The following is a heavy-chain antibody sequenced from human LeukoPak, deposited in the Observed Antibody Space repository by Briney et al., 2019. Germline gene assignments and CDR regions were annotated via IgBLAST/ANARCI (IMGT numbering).Heavy chain of an antibody. V-gene: IGHV1-58*02. CDR1: GFTFTSSA. Sequence: TSVKVSCKASGFTFTSSAMQWVRQARGQRLEWIGWIVVGSGNTNYAQKFQERVTITRDMSTSTAYMELSSLRSEDTAVYYCASIRRGYSYGRGDFDYWGQGTLVTVSS. CDR3: ASIRRGYSYGRGDFDY. J-gene: IGHJ4*02. D-gene: IGHD5-18*01. CDR2: IVVGSGNT.